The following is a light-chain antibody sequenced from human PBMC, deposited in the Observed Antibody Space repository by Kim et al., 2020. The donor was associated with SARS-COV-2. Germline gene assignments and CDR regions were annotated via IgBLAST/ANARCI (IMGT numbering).Light chain of an antibody. CDR3: QRTDGFPCT. Sequence: DIQMTQSPSSVSASVGDRVTITCRASQGISDWLAWYQQKPGKAPKLLIYEASSLQSGVPSRFSGSGSGTDFTLTISSLQPEDFATYCYQRTDGFPCTFGQGTKVDIK. CDR1: QGISDW. CDR2: EAS. J-gene: IGKJ1*01. V-gene: IGKV1-12*01.